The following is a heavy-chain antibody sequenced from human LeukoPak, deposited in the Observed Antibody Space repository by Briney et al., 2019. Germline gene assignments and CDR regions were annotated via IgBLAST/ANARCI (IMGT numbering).Heavy chain of an antibody. Sequence: GGSLRLSCAASGFTFSNYGMHWVRQAPGKGLEWVSAISGSGGSTYYADSVKGRFTISRDNSKNTLYLQMNSLRAEDTAVYYCAKVVSDCSSTSCPGIRFDPWGQGTLVTVSS. V-gene: IGHV3-23*01. CDR1: GFTFSNYG. CDR3: AKVVSDCSSTSCPGIRFDP. D-gene: IGHD2-2*01. J-gene: IGHJ5*02. CDR2: ISGSGGST.